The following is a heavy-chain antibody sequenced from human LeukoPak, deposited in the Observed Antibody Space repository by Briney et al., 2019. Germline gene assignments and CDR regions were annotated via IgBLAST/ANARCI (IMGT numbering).Heavy chain of an antibody. CDR1: GGSISSGSYY. D-gene: IGHD4-17*01. CDR2: IYYSGST. V-gene: IGHV4-39*07. Sequence: SETLSLTCTVSGGSISSGSYYWGWIRQPPGKSLEWIGSIYYSGSTYHNPSLKSRVNMSLDTSKNQFSLKLSSVTAADTAVYYCARVTTVTTGGDYWGQGTLVTVSS. J-gene: IGHJ4*02. CDR3: ARVTTVTTGGDY.